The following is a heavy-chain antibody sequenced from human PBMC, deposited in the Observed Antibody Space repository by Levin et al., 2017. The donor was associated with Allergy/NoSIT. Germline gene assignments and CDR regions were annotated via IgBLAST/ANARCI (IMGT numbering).Heavy chain of an antibody. CDR3: ARGRYSSSWESDY. J-gene: IGHJ4*02. CDR1: GGTFSSYA. Sequence: SVKVSCKASGGTFSSYAISWVRQAPGQGLEWMGGIIPIFGTANYAQKFQGRVTITADKSTSTAYMELSSLRSEDTAVYDCARGRYSSSWESDYWGQGTLVTVSS. CDR2: IIPIFGTA. D-gene: IGHD6-13*01. V-gene: IGHV1-69*06.